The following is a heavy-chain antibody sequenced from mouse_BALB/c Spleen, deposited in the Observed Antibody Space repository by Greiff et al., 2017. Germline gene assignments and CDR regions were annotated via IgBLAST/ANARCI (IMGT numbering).Heavy chain of an antibody. CDR1: GFSLTSYG. V-gene: IGHV2-9*02. J-gene: IGHJ4*01. CDR3: ARAYYGNYVGDYYAMDY. D-gene: IGHD2-10*01. Sequence: VQLVESGPGLVAPSQSLSITCTVSGFSLTSYGVHWVRQPPGKGLEWLGVIWAGGSTNYNSALMSRLSISKDNSKSQVFLKMNSLQTDDTAMYYCARAYYGNYVGDYYAMDYWGQGTSVTVSS. CDR2: IWAGGST.